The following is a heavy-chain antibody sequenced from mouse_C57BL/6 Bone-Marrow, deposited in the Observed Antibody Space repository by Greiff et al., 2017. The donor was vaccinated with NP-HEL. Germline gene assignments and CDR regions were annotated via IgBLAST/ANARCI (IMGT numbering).Heavy chain of an antibody. CDR1: GYTFTSYW. CDR3: TRLGTGTWFAY. V-gene: IGHV1-5*01. Sequence: QSGKGWERKGASVWMSCKTSGYTFTSYWMHWVKQRPGQVLEWIGAIYPGNSDTRYTPPFKGPSPLTAVTSASTAYMELSSLTNEDSAVYYCTRLGTGTWFAYWGQGTLVTVSA. J-gene: IGHJ3*01. CDR2: IYPGNSDT. D-gene: IGHD4-1*01.